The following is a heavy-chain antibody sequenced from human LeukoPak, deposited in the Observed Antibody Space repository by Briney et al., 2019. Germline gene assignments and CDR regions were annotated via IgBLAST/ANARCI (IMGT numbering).Heavy chain of an antibody. Sequence: SDTLSLTCTVSGGSLSSYYWSWIRQPPGKGLEWIGYIYYSGSTNYNPSLKSRVTISVDTSRNQFSLKLSSVTAADTAVYYCAGGGTVRNGMDVWGQGTTVTVSS. CDR1: GGSLSSYY. CDR3: AGGGTVRNGMDV. J-gene: IGHJ6*02. V-gene: IGHV4-59*07. D-gene: IGHD1-26*01. CDR2: IYYSGST.